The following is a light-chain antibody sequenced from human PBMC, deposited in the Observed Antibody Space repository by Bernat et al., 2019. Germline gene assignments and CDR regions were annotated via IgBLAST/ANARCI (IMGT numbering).Light chain of an antibody. V-gene: IGLV1-47*01. CDR1: SSNIGSNF. J-gene: IGLJ2*01. Sequence: QSVLTQPPSASGTPGQRVTIPCSGSSSNIGSNFVYWYQQPPGTAPKLLIYRNNQRPSGVPDRSAGSKSDTSASLAISGLRSEDEADYYCAAWDDSLSGPVFGGGTKLTVL. CDR2: RNN. CDR3: AAWDDSLSGPV.